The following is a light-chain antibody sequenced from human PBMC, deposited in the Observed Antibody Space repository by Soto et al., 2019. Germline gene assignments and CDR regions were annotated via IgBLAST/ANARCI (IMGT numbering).Light chain of an antibody. CDR1: SSDVGGYNY. J-gene: IGLJ1*01. V-gene: IGLV2-14*01. CDR3: SSYTSSTAYV. Sequence: QSVLTQPASVSGSPGQSITISCPGTSSDVGGYNYVSWYQLHPCKAPKLLVYAVSNRPSGVSNRFSGSKAGHTASLTISGLQAEDEADYYCSSYTSSTAYVFGTGTKVTVL. CDR2: AVS.